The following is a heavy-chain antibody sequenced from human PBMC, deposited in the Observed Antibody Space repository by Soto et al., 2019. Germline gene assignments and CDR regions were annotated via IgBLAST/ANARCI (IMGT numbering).Heavy chain of an antibody. CDR1: GGSISSGGYY. D-gene: IGHD5-12*01. CDR3: AHSWFVYSGYEGYYFDY. J-gene: IGHJ4*02. CDR2: IYWDDDK. V-gene: IGHV2-5*08. Sequence: TLSLTCTVSGGSISSGGYYWSWIRQHPGKALEWLALIYWDDDKRYSPSLKGRLTITKDTSKNQVVLTMTNMDPVDTATYYCAHSWFVYSGYEGYYFDYWGQGTLVTVSS.